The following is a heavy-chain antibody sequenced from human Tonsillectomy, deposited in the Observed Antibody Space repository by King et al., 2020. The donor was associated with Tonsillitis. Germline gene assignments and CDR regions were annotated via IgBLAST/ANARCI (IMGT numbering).Heavy chain of an antibody. CDR2: ISSSSSYI. J-gene: IGHJ4*02. V-gene: IGHV3-21*01. CDR1: GFTFSSYS. D-gene: IGHD3-3*01. Sequence: LVESGGGLVKPGGSLRLSCAASGFTFSSYSMNWVRQAPGKGLEWVSSISSSSSYIYYADSVKGRFTISRDNAKNSLYLQMNSLRAEDTAVYYCARDYVLRFLEWQKGTIFGFDYWGQGTLVTVSS. CDR3: ARDYVLRFLEWQKGTIFGFDY.